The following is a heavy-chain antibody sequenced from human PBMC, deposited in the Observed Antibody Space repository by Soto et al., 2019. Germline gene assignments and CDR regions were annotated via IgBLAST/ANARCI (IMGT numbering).Heavy chain of an antibody. CDR3: ARDHCSSTSCYLFQQ. Sequence: QVQLVESGGGVVQPGRSLRLSCAASGSTFSSYGMHWVRQAPGKGLEWVAVIWYDGSNRYYADSVKGRFTISRDNSKNTLYLQMNSLRAEDTAVYYCARDHCSSTSCYLFQQWGQGTLVTVSS. D-gene: IGHD2-2*01. CDR2: IWYDGSNR. CDR1: GSTFSSYG. V-gene: IGHV3-33*01. J-gene: IGHJ1*01.